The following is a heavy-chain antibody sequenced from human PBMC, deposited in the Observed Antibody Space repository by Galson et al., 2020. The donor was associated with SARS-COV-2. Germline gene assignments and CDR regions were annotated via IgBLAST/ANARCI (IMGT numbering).Heavy chain of an antibody. J-gene: IGHJ1*01. V-gene: IGHV4-39*01. CDR1: GGSISNSHYY. CDR2: IYYSGNT. Sequence: SETLSLTCTVSGGSISNSHYYWVWIRQPPGKGLEWTGSIYYSGNTSHNPSLKSRVTMYVDTSKNQFSLKLSSMTAADTAVYYCARQGTRMGSELDHAVLWGQGTLVIVSS. CDR3: ARQGTRMGSELDHAVL. D-gene: IGHD1-1*01.